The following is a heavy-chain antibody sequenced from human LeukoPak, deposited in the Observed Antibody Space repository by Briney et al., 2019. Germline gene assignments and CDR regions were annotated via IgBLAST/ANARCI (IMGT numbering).Heavy chain of an antibody. CDR1: GFTVSSNY. Sequence: PGGSLRLSCAASGFTVSSNYMSWVRQAPGKGLEWVSVIYSGGSTHYADSVKGRFTISRDNSKNTLYLQMNSLRAEDTAVYYCARGYSYVPIPDYWGQGTLVTVSS. J-gene: IGHJ4*02. CDR2: IYSGGST. CDR3: ARGYSYVPIPDY. D-gene: IGHD5-18*01. V-gene: IGHV3-66*01.